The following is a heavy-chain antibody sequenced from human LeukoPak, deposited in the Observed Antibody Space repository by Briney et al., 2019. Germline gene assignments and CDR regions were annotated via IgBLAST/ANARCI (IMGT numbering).Heavy chain of an antibody. CDR1: GLTFSSYS. D-gene: IGHD3-10*01. CDR2: ISSSSSYI. J-gene: IGHJ4*02. Sequence: GGSLRLSCAASGLTFSSYSMNWVRQAPGKGLGWVSSISSSSSYIYYADSVKGRFTISRDNAKNSLYLQMNSLRAEDTAVYYCARDRAVRGVFDYWGQGTLVTVSS. CDR3: ARDRAVRGVFDY. V-gene: IGHV3-21*01.